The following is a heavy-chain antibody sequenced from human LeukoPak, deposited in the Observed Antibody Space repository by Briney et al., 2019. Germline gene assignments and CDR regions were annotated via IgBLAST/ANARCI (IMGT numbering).Heavy chain of an antibody. Sequence: PGGSLRLSCAASGFTFSSYGMHWVRQAPGKGLEWVAFIRYDGSNKYYADSVKGRFTISRDNSKNTLYLQMNSLRAEDTAVYYCAKVRDYGGNPFNPPDYWGQGTLVTVSS. J-gene: IGHJ4*02. CDR1: GFTFSSYG. D-gene: IGHD4-23*01. CDR3: AKVRDYGGNPFNPPDY. V-gene: IGHV3-30*02. CDR2: IRYDGSNK.